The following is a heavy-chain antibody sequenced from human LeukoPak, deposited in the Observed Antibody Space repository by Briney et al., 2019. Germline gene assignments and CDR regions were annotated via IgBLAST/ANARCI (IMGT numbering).Heavy chain of an antibody. Sequence: GGSLRLSCVASGFTFSSYSMNWVRQAPGKGLEWVSAISGSGGSTYYADSVKGRFTISRDNSKNTLYLQMNSLRAEGTAVYYCDRGYSIDYWGQGTLVTVSS. CDR3: DRGYSIDY. D-gene: IGHD6-13*01. CDR1: GFTFSSYS. CDR2: ISGSGGST. J-gene: IGHJ4*02. V-gene: IGHV3-23*01.